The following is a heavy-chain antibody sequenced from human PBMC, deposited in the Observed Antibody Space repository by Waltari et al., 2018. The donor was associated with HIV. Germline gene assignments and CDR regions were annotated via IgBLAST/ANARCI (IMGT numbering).Heavy chain of an antibody. CDR1: GGSISSSSYY. CDR3: AGDSITGTTKGVDP. Sequence: QLQLQESGPGLVKPSETLSLTCTVSGGSISSSSYYWGWIRQPPGKGREWSGSIYYSGSTYSNPSLKSRVTISVDTSKNQFSLKLSSVTAADTAVYDCAGDSITGTTKGVDPWGQGTLVTVSS. J-gene: IGHJ5*02. D-gene: IGHD1-7*01. CDR2: IYYSGST. V-gene: IGHV4-39*07.